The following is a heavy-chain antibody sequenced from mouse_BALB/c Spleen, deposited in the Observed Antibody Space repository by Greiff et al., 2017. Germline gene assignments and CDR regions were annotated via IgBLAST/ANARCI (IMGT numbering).Heavy chain of an antibody. J-gene: IGHJ3*01. D-gene: IGHD1-2*01. CDR3: ARLPDYYGTWFAY. CDR1: GFTFSSYT. Sequence: EVQGVESGGGLVQPGGSLKLSCAASGFTFSSYTMSWVRQTPEKRLEWVAYISNGGGSTYYPDTVKGRFTISRDNAKNTLYLQKSSLKSEDTAMYYCARLPDYYGTWFAYWGQGTLVTVSA. V-gene: IGHV5-12-2*01. CDR2: ISNGGGST.